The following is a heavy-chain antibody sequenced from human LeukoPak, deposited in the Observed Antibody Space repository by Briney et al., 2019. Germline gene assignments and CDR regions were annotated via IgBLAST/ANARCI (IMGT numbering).Heavy chain of an antibody. D-gene: IGHD2-15*01. CDR2: IYPGDSDT. CDR3: ARRHGGYVDY. J-gene: IGHJ4*02. V-gene: IGHV5-51*01. Sequence: GESLKISCKGSGYSFTTYWIGWVRQMPGKGLEWMGVIYPGDSDTRYSPSFQGQVTISVDKSINAAYLQWNSLKASDTAMYYCARRHGGYVDYWGQGTLVTVSS. CDR1: GYSFTTYW.